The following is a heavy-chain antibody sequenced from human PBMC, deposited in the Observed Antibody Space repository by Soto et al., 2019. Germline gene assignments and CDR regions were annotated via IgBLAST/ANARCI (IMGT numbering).Heavy chain of an antibody. D-gene: IGHD2-15*01. CDR2: ISSSSSYT. CDR1: GFTFSDYY. Sequence: PGGSLRLSCAASGFTFSDYYMSWIRQAPGKGLEWVSYISSSSSYTNYADSVKGRFTISRDNAKNSLYLQMNSPRAEDTAVYYCARECSGGSCLWDYYYGMDVWGQGTTVTVSS. V-gene: IGHV3-11*06. CDR3: ARECSGGSCLWDYYYGMDV. J-gene: IGHJ6*02.